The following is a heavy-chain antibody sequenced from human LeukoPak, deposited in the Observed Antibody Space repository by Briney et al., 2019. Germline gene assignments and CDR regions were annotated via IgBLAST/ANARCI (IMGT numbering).Heavy chain of an antibody. CDR3: LCDTAMLTSQDFDY. CDR1: GFTVSNHY. CDR2: IYSGGST. D-gene: IGHD5-18*01. V-gene: IGHV3-66*01. Sequence: SGGSLRLSCAASGFTVSNHYMSWVRQAPGKGLEWVSVIYSGGSTYYADSVKGRFTISRDNSKNTLYLQMDSLRAEDTAVYYCLCDTAMLTSQDFDYWGQGTLVTVSS. J-gene: IGHJ4*02.